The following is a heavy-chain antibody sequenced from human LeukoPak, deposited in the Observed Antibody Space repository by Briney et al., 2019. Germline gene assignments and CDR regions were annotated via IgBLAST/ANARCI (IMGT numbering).Heavy chain of an antibody. Sequence: GGSPRLSCAASRFTFNTYGMQWVRRAPGKGLEWVATISSDGRNQHYADSVQGRFTISRDNSKNTLYLQMDNLRTEDTAVYYCSTDGTPKFEYWGQGTLVTVSS. J-gene: IGHJ4*02. D-gene: IGHD1-26*01. V-gene: IGHV3-30*03. CDR1: RFTFNTYG. CDR3: STDGTPKFEY. CDR2: ISSDGRNQ.